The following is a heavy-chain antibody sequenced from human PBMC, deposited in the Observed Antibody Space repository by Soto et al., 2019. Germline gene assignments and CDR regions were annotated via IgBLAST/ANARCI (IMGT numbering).Heavy chain of an antibody. CDR2: ISGSGGST. CDR3: AKGPSSGWYYNWFDP. V-gene: IGHV3-23*01. J-gene: IGHJ5*02. Sequence: GSLRLSCAASGFTFSSYAMSWVRQAPGKGLEWVSAISGSGGSTYYADSVKGRFTISRGNSKNTLYLQMNSLRAEDTAVYYCAKGPSSGWYYNWFDPWGQGTLVTVSS. D-gene: IGHD6-19*01. CDR1: GFTFSSYA.